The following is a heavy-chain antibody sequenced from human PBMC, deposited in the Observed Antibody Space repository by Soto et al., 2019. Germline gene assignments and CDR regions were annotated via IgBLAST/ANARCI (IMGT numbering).Heavy chain of an antibody. CDR2: IYPGDSDT. D-gene: IGHD3-22*01. Sequence: PGESLKISCKGSGYSFTSYWIGWVRQMPGKGLEWMGIIYPGDSDTRYSPSFQGQVTISADKFISTAYLQWSSLKASDTAMYYCARRGPDSSGYYYFDYWGQGTLVTVSS. V-gene: IGHV5-51*01. CDR1: GYSFTSYW. J-gene: IGHJ4*02. CDR3: ARRGPDSSGYYYFDY.